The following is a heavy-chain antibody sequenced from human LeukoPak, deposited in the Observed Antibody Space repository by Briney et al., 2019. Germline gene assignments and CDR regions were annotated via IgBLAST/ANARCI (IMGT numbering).Heavy chain of an antibody. CDR2: ISWNSGSI. J-gene: IGHJ4*02. V-gene: IGHV3-9*01. CDR1: GFTFDDYA. D-gene: IGHD6-19*01. CDR3: ASRYSSGFDY. Sequence: GRSLRLSCAASGFTFDDYAMRWVRQAPGKGLEWVSGISWNSGSIGYADSVKGRFTISRDNAKNSLYLQMNSLRAEDTALYYCASRYSSGFDYWGQGTLVTVSS.